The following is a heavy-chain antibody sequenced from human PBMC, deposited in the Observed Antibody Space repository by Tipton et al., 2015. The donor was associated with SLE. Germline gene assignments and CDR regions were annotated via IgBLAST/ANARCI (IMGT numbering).Heavy chain of an antibody. CDR3: ARYYDPIYYFDY. CDR1: CGSISSSSYY. D-gene: IGHD3-3*01. Sequence: TLSLTCTVSCGSISSSSYYLGWIRQHPGKGLEWIWCIYYSGSTYYNPSLKSRVTISVDTSKNQLSLKLSSVTAADTAVYYCARYYDPIYYFDYWGQGTLVTVSS. J-gene: IGHJ4*02. V-gene: IGHV4-39*07. CDR2: IYYSGST.